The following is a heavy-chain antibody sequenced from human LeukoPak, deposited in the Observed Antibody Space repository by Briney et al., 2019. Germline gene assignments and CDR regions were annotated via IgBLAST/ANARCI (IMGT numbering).Heavy chain of an antibody. Sequence: GGSLRLSCAASGFTFSNYGMHWVRQAPGKGLEWVAVISYDRINKYYADSVKGRFTISRDDSKNTLYLQMNSLRAEDTAIYYCAEEGENYAFDIWGQGTMVTVSS. D-gene: IGHD2-21*01. CDR2: ISYDRINK. J-gene: IGHJ3*02. CDR1: GFTFSNYG. V-gene: IGHV3-30*18. CDR3: AEEGENYAFDI.